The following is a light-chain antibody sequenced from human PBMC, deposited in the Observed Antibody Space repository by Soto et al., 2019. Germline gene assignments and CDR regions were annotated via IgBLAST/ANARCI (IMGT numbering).Light chain of an antibody. V-gene: IGKV3-20*01. J-gene: IGKJ4*02. CDR1: QSVSSSD. CDR3: QQYGSALT. CDR2: GAS. Sequence: EIVLTQSPGTLSLSPGERATLSCRASQSVSSSDLAWYQQKPGQAPRLLIYGASSRATGIPDRFSGSGTGTDFALSIRSLEREDLAVYYFQQYGSALTVGGGTKGEIK.